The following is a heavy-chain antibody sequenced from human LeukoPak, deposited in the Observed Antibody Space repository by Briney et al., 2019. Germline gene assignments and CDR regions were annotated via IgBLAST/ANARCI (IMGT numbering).Heavy chain of an antibody. V-gene: IGHV1-69*05. CDR2: IIPIFGTA. Sequence: GASVKVSCKASGGTFSSYAISWVRQAPGQGLEWMGGIIPIFGTANYAQKLQGRVTMTTDTSTSTAYMELRSLRSDDTAVYYCARAYYGSGSYYVKGFDPWGQGTLVTVSS. D-gene: IGHD3-10*01. CDR3: ARAYYGSGSYYVKGFDP. J-gene: IGHJ5*02. CDR1: GGTFSSYA.